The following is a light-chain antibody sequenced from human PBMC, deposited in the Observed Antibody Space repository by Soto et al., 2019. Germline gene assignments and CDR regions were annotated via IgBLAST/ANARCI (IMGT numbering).Light chain of an antibody. V-gene: IGKV3-20*01. CDR1: QSFSNNY. CDR2: GAS. CDR3: QQYRDSRT. J-gene: IGKJ1*01. Sequence: ESALTHSPGTLSLSPGKGVSISCMASQSFSNNYLAWYQQKPGQAPRLLIYGASSRATGIPDRFSGSGSGTDFTLTISRLEPEDFAVYYCQQYRDSRTFGQGTKVDIK.